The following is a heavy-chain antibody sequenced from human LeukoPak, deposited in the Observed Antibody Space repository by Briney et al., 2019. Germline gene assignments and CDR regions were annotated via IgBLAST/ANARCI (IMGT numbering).Heavy chain of an antibody. CDR1: GGSISSYY. Sequence: PSETLSLTCTVSGGSISSYYWSWIRQPPGKGLEWIGYIYYSGSTNYNPSLKSRVTVSVDTSKNQFSLKLSSVTAADTAVYYYASYFYDFWSGYYKGGAFDIWGQGTMVTVSS. CDR2: IYYSGST. V-gene: IGHV4-59*01. CDR3: ASYFYDFWSGYYKGGAFDI. D-gene: IGHD3-3*01. J-gene: IGHJ3*02.